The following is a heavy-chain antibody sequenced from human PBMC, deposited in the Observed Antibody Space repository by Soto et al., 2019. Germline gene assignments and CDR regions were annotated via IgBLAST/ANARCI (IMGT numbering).Heavy chain of an antibody. J-gene: IGHJ4*02. D-gene: IGHD6-13*01. V-gene: IGHV1-69*12. CDR2: IIPIFGTA. CDR1: GGTFSSYA. Sequence: QVQLVQSGAEVKKPGSSVKVSCKASGGTFSSYAISWVRQAPGQGLEWMGGIIPIFGTANYAQKFQGRVTITGDESTSTAYIELSSPRSEETVVYYCASTAHVPRGEQQLVRSCGYWGQGALVNVS. CDR3: ASTAHVPRGEQQLVRSCGY.